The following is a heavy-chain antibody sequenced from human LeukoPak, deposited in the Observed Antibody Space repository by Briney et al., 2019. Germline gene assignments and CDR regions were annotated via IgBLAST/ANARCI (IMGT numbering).Heavy chain of an antibody. CDR3: ARGTNSEGFDY. CDR2: TSYDGSNK. D-gene: IGHD2-8*01. J-gene: IGHJ4*02. CDR1: GFTFSSYA. Sequence: PGGSLRLSCAASGFTFSSYAMHWVRQAPGKGLEWVAVTSYDGSNKYYADSVKGRFTISRDNSMNTLYLQMNSLRAEDTAVYYCARGTNSEGFDYWGQGTLVTVSS. V-gene: IGHV3-30*04.